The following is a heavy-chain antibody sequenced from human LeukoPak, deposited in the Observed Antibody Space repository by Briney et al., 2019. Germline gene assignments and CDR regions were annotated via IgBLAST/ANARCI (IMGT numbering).Heavy chain of an antibody. CDR2: IKTKTDGGTT. Sequence: GGSLRLSCTASRFYFSTYDMNWARQVPGKGLEWVGRIKTKTDGGTTDYAAPVKGRFTISRDDSRNTLYLQMNSLRTEDTAVYYCTSTLGYWGQGALVTVSS. CDR1: RFYFSTYD. J-gene: IGHJ4*02. V-gene: IGHV3-15*01. CDR3: TSTLGY.